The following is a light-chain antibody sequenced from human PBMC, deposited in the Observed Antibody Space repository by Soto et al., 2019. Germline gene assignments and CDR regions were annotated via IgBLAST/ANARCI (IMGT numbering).Light chain of an antibody. V-gene: IGLV1-47*01. J-gene: IGLJ2*01. CDR2: RAD. CDR3: AAWDDTLSGLV. CDR1: NSNIGSNY. Sequence: QSVLTQPPSASGTPGQTVTISCSGRNSNIGSNYVYWYQQLPGTAPRLLMYRADQRPSGVPDRFSGSKSGTSASLAISGLRSEDEADYYCAAWDDTLSGLVFGGGTKLT.